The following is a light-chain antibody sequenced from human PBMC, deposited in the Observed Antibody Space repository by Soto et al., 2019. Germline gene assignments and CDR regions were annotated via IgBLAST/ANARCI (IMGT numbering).Light chain of an antibody. V-gene: IGKV3-20*01. CDR2: GAS. J-gene: IGKJ1*01. CDR3: QHYGSSPRT. CDR1: QSVNRAY. Sequence: ELVLTQSPGTLSLSPGERATLSCRASQSVNRAYLAWYQQKPGQAPRLLIYGASNRATGTPDRLSGSGSGTDFTLTINRLEPEDFAVYYCQHYGSSPRTFCQGTKVEIK.